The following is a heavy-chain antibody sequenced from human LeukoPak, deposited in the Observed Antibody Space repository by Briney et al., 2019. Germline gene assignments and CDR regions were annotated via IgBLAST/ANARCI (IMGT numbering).Heavy chain of an antibody. V-gene: IGHV3-30*18. Sequence: GGSLRLSCAASGFTFSSYGMHWVRQAPGKGLEWVAVISYDGSNKYYADSVKGRFTISRDNSKNTLYLQMNSLRAEDTAVYYCAKGGVGLPPMDVWGQGTTVTVSS. CDR2: ISYDGSNK. CDR1: GFTFSSYG. J-gene: IGHJ6*02. CDR3: AKGGVGLPPMDV. D-gene: IGHD3-10*01.